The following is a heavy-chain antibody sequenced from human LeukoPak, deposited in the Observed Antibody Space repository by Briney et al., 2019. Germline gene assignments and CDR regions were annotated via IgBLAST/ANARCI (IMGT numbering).Heavy chain of an antibody. V-gene: IGHV1-2*02. D-gene: IGHD3-9*01. CDR1: GYTFTGYY. CDR2: INPNSGGI. CDR3: ARSYDILTGYYRGNY. Sequence: ASVKVSCKASGYTFTGYYMHWVRQAPGQGLEWMGWINPNSGGINYAQKFQGRVTMTRDTSISTAYMELSRLRSDDTAVYYCARSYDILTGYYRGNYWGQGTLVTVSS. J-gene: IGHJ4*02.